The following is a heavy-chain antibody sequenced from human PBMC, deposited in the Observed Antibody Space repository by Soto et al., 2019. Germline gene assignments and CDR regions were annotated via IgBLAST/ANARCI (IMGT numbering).Heavy chain of an antibody. J-gene: IGHJ6*03. D-gene: IGHD3-3*01. CDR2: MNPNSGNT. Sequence: GASVKVSCKASGYTFTSYDINWVRQATGQGLEWMGWMNPNSGNTGYAQKFQGRVTMTRNTSISTAYMELSSLRSEDTAVYYCARGSRLRFLEWLEVYYYMDVWGTGTTVTVSS. CDR3: ARGSRLRFLEWLEVYYYMDV. V-gene: IGHV1-8*01. CDR1: GYTFTSYD.